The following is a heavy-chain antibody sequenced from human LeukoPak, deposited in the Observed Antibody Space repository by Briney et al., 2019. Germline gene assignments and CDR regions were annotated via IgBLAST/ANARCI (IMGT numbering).Heavy chain of an antibody. D-gene: IGHD1-26*01. V-gene: IGHV4-4*07. Sequence: PSETLSLTCTVSGVSITNYYWAWIRQPAGKGLEWIGRMYISGSTNYNPSLKSRVGISIDKTKNQFSLKLTSVTAADTAVYYCARDYLVGAPLDSWGQGTLVTVSS. CDR2: MYISGST. CDR1: GVSITNYY. J-gene: IGHJ4*02. CDR3: ARDYLVGAPLDS.